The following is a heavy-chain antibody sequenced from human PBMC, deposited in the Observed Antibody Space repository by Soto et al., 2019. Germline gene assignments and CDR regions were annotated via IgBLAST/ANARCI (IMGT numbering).Heavy chain of an antibody. CDR2: ISGSGGST. V-gene: IGHV3-23*01. D-gene: IGHD5-18*01. CDR1: GFTFSSYA. J-gene: IGHJ6*02. CDR3: AKERGYSYGFDYYGMDV. Sequence: EVQLLESGGGLVQPGGSLRLSCAASGFTFSSYAMSWVRQAPGKGLEWVSAISGSGGSTYYADSVKGRFTISRDNSKNTLYLQMNSRRAEDTAVYYCAKERGYSYGFDYYGMDVWGQGTTVTVSS.